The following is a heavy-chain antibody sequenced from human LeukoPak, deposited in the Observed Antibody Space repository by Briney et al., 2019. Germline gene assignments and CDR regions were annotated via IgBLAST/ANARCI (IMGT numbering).Heavy chain of an antibody. D-gene: IGHD3-10*02. Sequence: SETLSLTCTVSGGSISSSSYYWGWIRQPPGKGLEWIASIYYSGSTYYNPSLKSRVTISVDTSKNQFSLKLSSVTAADTAVYYCARHSSVFGELAYWGQGTLVTVSS. J-gene: IGHJ4*02. V-gene: IGHV4-39*01. CDR2: IYYSGST. CDR3: ARHSSVFGELAY. CDR1: GGSISSSSYY.